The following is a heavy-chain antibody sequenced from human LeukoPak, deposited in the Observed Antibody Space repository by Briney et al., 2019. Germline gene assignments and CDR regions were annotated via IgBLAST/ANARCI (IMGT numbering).Heavy chain of an antibody. D-gene: IGHD3-3*01. CDR3: ATQIDYDFWSGYYGY. CDR1: GFTFSSYA. CDR2: ISGSGGST. Sequence: GGSLRLSCAASGFTFSSYAMSWVSQAPGKGLEWVSAISGSGGSTYYADSVKGRFTISRDNSKNTLYLQMNSLRAEDTAVYYCATQIDYDFWSGYYGYWGQGTLVTVSS. V-gene: IGHV3-23*01. J-gene: IGHJ4*02.